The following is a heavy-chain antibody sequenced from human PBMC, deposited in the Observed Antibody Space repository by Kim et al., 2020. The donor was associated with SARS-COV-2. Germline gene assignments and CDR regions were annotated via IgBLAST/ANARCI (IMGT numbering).Heavy chain of an antibody. Sequence: ASVKVSCKTSGYSFTSYGISWVRHAPGQGLEWMGWSSAYNGNTNYAQKLQGRVTMTTDTSTTTAYMELRSLRSDDTAMYFCARSSSSGWGDYFDYWGQGTLVTVSS. J-gene: IGHJ4*02. CDR3: ARSSSSGWGDYFDY. D-gene: IGHD6-19*01. CDR2: SSAYNGNT. V-gene: IGHV1-18*01. CDR1: GYSFTSYG.